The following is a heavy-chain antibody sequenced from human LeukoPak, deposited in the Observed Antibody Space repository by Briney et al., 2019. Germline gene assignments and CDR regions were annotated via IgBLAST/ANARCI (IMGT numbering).Heavy chain of an antibody. D-gene: IGHD6-19*01. Sequence: SSETLSLTCAVYGGSFSGYYWSWIRQPPGKGLEWIGEINHSGSTNYNPSLKSRVTISVDRSKNQFSLKLSSVTAADTAVYYCARVYSSGSRAFQHWGQGTLVTVSS. CDR3: ARVYSSGSRAFQH. CDR1: GGSFSGYY. CDR2: INHSGST. J-gene: IGHJ1*01. V-gene: IGHV4-34*01.